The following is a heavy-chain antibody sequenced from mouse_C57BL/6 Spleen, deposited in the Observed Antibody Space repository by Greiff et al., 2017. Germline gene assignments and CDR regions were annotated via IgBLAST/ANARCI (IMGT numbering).Heavy chain of an antibody. V-gene: IGHV8-12*01. Sequence: QVTLKESGPGILQSSQTLSLTCSFSGFSLSTSGMGVSWIRQPSGKGLEWLAHIYWDDDKRYNPSLKSRLTISKDTSRNQVFLKITSVDTADTATYYCARANYYGSSPAWFAYWGQGTLVTVSA. D-gene: IGHD1-1*01. CDR1: GFSLSTSGMG. CDR2: IYWDDDK. J-gene: IGHJ3*01. CDR3: ARANYYGSSPAWFAY.